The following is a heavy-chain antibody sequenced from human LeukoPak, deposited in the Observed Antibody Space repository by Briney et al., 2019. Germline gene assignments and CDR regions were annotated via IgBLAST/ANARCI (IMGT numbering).Heavy chain of an antibody. V-gene: IGHV1-18*01. D-gene: IGHD1-26*01. CDR1: GYTFTSYD. CDR3: ARASSGTHYSYYGMDV. Sequence: GASVKVSCKASGYTFTSYDISWVRQAPGQGLEWMGWISTYNGNTNYAQKLQGRVTMTTDTSTITAYMELRSLRSDDTAVYYCARASSGTHYSYYGMDVWGQGTTVTVSS. CDR2: ISTYNGNT. J-gene: IGHJ6*02.